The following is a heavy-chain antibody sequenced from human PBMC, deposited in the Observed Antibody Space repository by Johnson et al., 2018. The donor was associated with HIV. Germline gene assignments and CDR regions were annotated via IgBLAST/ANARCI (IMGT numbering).Heavy chain of an antibody. CDR1: GFTFSSYA. V-gene: IGHV3-30-3*01. J-gene: IGHJ3*02. Sequence: QVQLVESGGGVVQPGRSLRLSCAASGFTFSSYAMNWVRQAPGKGLEWVAVISYDGSNKYYADSVKGRFTISRDNSRNTLFLQMNSLRAEDTAVYYCARSPETGDRLWRAFDIWGHGTMVTVSS. D-gene: IGHD4-17*01. CDR2: ISYDGSNK. CDR3: ARSPETGDRLWRAFDI.